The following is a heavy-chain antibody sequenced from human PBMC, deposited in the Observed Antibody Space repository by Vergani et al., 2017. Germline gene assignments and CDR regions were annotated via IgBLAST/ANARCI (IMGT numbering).Heavy chain of an antibody. CDR2: IYYSGST. D-gene: IGHD6-19*01. CDR3: AREANSSGWYVGASGYWYFDL. CDR1: GGSVSSGSYY. Sequence: QVQLQESGPGLVKPSETLSLTCTVSGGSVSSGSYYWSWIRQPAGKGLEWIGYIYYSGSTNYNPSLKSRVTISVDTSKNQFSLKLSSVTAADTAVYYCAREANSSGWYVGASGYWYFDLWGRGTLVTVSS. J-gene: IGHJ2*01. V-gene: IGHV4-61*10.